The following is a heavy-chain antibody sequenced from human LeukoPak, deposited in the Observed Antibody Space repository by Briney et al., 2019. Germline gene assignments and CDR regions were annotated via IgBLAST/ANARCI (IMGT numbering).Heavy chain of an antibody. CDR2: ISSGSSTI. Sequence: GGSLRLSCAASGFTFSNYGMNWVRQAPGKGLECVPYISSGSSTIYYADSVKGRFTISRDNAKNLLYLQMNSLRAEDTAVYYCARDYYDSSGDYWGQGTLVTVSS. CDR3: ARDYYDSSGDY. J-gene: IGHJ4*02. D-gene: IGHD3-22*01. V-gene: IGHV3-48*01. CDR1: GFTFSNYG.